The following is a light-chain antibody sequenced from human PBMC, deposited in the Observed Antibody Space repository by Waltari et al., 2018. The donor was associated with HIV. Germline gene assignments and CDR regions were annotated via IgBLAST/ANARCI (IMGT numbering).Light chain of an antibody. Sequence: QSVLTQPPSASGTPGQRGTISCSGSSSNLGSNSVYWYQQLPGTTPNLLIYRTNQRPSGVPDRFSGSKSGTSASLAISGLRSEDEADYYCAAWDDSLSGWVFGGGTKLTVL. CDR1: SSNLGSNS. V-gene: IGLV1-47*01. CDR2: RTN. CDR3: AAWDDSLSGWV. J-gene: IGLJ3*02.